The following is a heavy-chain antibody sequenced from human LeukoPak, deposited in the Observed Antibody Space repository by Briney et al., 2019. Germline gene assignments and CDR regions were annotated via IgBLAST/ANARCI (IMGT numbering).Heavy chain of an antibody. V-gene: IGHV3-23*01. CDR1: GFTFSSYA. J-gene: IGHJ4*02. CDR2: ISGSGGNT. CDR3: AKCKAEPGTCYFDY. D-gene: IGHD6-13*01. Sequence: GGSLRLSCAASGFTFSSYAMTWVRQAPGKGLEWVSSISGSGGNTYYADSVKGRFTISRDNSKNTLYLQMNNVGAEDTALYYCAKCKAEPGTCYFDYWGQGTLVTVSS.